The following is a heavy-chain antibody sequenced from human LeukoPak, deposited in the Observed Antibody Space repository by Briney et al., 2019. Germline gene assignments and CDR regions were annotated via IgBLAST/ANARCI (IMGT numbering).Heavy chain of an antibody. J-gene: IGHJ4*02. CDR3: ARAGWYGRHFDY. CDR1: GGSIGSYY. CDR2: IYYSGST. D-gene: IGHD6-19*01. V-gene: IGHV4-59*01. Sequence: SETLSLTCTVSGGSIGSYYWSWIRQPPGKGLEWIGYIYYSGSTNYNRSLKSRVTISVDTSKNQFSLRLSSVTAADTAVYYCARAGWYGRHFDYWGQGTLVTVSS.